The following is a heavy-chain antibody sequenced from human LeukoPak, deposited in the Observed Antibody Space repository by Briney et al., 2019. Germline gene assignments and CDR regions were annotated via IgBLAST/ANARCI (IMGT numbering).Heavy chain of an antibody. CDR1: GFTVSSNY. CDR3: ARDTNYYGSGSSDY. V-gene: IGHV3-66*01. J-gene: IGHJ4*02. Sequence: PGGSLRLSRAASGFTVSSNYMSWVRQAPGKGLEWDSDIYSGGTTHIGASVKGRITNSKNHFKKHLYLQKNRLGAEDTAVYYWARDTNYYGSGSSDYWGQGTLVTVSS. D-gene: IGHD3-10*01. CDR2: IYSGGTT.